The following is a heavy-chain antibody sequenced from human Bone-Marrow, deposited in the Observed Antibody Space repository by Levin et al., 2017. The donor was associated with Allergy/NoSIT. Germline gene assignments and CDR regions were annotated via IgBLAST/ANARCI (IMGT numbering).Heavy chain of an antibody. CDR1: GFSFTNYA. CDR3: AKGRRPYCTSTSCYPDN. D-gene: IGHD2-2*01. Sequence: GGSLRLSCGASGFSFTNYAMHWVRQAPGKGLEWVALISYDGSNTHYADAVKGRFTISRDNSNNTLYLLLNSLRAEDTAVYYCAKGRRPYCTSTSCYPDNWGQGTLVTVSS. CDR2: ISYDGSNT. V-gene: IGHV3-30*04. J-gene: IGHJ4*02.